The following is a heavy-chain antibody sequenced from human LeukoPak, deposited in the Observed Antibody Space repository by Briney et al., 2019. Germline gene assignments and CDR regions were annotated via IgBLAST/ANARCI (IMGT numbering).Heavy chain of an antibody. D-gene: IGHD4-23*01. CDR3: AKVESDYGGERLDYFDY. V-gene: IGHV3-33*06. Sequence: GSLRLSCAASGFTFSSYGMHWVRQAPGKGLEWVAVIWYDGSNKYYADSVKGRFTISRDNSKNTLYLQMNSLRAEDTAVYYCAKVESDYGGERLDYFDYWGQGTLVTV. CDR1: GFTFSSYG. CDR2: IWYDGSNK. J-gene: IGHJ4*02.